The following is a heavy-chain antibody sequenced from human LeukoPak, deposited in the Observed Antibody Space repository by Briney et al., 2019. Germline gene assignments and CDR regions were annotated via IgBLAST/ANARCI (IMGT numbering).Heavy chain of an antibody. CDR1: GGSISSGGYY. V-gene: IGHV4-31*03. CDR3: ARGGSTDPYYYGMDV. D-gene: IGHD2-2*01. Sequence: SETLSLTCTVSGGSISSGGYYWSWIRQHPGKGLEWIGYIYYSGSPYYNPSLKSRVTISVDTSKNQFSLKLSSVTAADTAVYYCARGGSTDPYYYGMDVWGQGTTVTVSS. J-gene: IGHJ6*02. CDR2: IYYSGSP.